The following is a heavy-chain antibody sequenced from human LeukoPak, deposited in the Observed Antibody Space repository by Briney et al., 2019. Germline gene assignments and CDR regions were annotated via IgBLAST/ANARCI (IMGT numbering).Heavy chain of an antibody. CDR3: AKRAVAGKGRGFDI. D-gene: IGHD6-19*01. J-gene: IGHJ3*02. CDR2: ISGSGDST. Sequence: PGGSLRLSCAASGFTFSSYAMNWVRQAPGKGLEWVSLISGSGDSTDYADSVKGRFTISRDNSKNTLYLQINSLRADDTAVYYCAKRAVAGKGRGFDIWGQGTLVTVSS. CDR1: GFTFSSYA. V-gene: IGHV3-23*01.